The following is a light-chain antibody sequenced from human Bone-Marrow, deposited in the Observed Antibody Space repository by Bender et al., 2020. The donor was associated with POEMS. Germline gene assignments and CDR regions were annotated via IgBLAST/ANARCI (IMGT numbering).Light chain of an antibody. CDR2: EVT. J-gene: IGLJ1*01. CDR1: SSDLSDYNY. Sequence: QSALTQPASVSGSPGQSITISCTGTSSDLSDYNYVSWYQQHPGKAPKLIIYEVTKRPSGVSNRFSGSQSGNTASLTISGLQAEDEADYYCCSYAGSMTFLFGSGTNVTVL. CDR3: CSYAGSMTFL. V-gene: IGLV2-23*02.